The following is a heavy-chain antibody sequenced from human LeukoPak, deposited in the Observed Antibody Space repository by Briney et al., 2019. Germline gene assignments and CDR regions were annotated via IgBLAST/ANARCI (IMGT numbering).Heavy chain of an antibody. D-gene: IGHD3-10*01. J-gene: IGHJ4*02. CDR3: AKDRLAWSSGFDY. CDR1: GFTFSNYG. CDR2: IWYDGSNG. Sequence: GRSLRLSCAASGFTFSNYGMHWVRQAPGKGLEWVAVIWYDGSNGYYADSVKGRFTISRDNSKNTVYLQMNSLRAEDTAVYYCAKDRLAWSSGFDYWGQGTLVTVSS. V-gene: IGHV3-33*06.